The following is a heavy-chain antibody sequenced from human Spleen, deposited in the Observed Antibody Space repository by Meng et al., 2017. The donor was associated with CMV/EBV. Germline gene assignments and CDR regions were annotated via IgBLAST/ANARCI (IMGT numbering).Heavy chain of an antibody. CDR1: GGSISSYY. CDR2: IYYSGST. CDR3: ARESQEWTYGMDV. J-gene: IGHJ6*02. Sequence: SETLSLTCTVSGGSISSYYWSWIRQPPGKGLEWIGYIYYSGSTNYNPSLKSRVTISVDTSKNQFSLRLTSVTAADTAVYYCARESQEWTYGMDVWGQGTTVTVSS. V-gene: IGHV4-59*01. D-gene: IGHD3-3*01.